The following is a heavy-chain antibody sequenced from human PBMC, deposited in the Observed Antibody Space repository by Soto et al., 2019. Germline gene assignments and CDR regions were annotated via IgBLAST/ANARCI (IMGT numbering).Heavy chain of an antibody. D-gene: IGHD3-22*01. V-gene: IGHV3-30-3*01. CDR3: ARDTDASLVVGLMDV. CDR2: ISYDGSNK. J-gene: IGHJ6*02. Sequence: QVQLVESGGGVVQPGRSLRLSCAASGFTFSSYAMHWVRQAPGKGLEWVAVISYDGSNKYYADSVKGRFTISRDNSKNTLYLQMNSLRAEDTAVYYCARDTDASLVVGLMDVWGQGTTVTVSS. CDR1: GFTFSSYA.